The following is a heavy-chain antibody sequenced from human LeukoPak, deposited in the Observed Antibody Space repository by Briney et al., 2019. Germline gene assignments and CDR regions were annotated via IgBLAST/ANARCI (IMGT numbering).Heavy chain of an antibody. CDR2: IIPIFGTA. D-gene: IGHD4-23*01. V-gene: IGHV1-69*01. Sequence: SVKVSCKASGGTFSSYAISWVRQAPGQGLEWMGGIIPIFGTANYAQKFQGRVTITADESTSTAYMELSSLRSEDTAVYYCARSWGHVYGGNLDYWGQGTLVTVSS. J-gene: IGHJ4*02. CDR1: GGTFSSYA. CDR3: ARSWGHVYGGNLDY.